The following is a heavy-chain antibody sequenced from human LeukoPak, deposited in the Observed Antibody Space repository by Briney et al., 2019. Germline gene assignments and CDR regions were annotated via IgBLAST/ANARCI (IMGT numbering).Heavy chain of an antibody. J-gene: IGHJ4*02. CDR2: INWNGGST. Sequence: GGSLRLSCAASGFTFDDYGMSWVRQAPGKGLEWVSGINWNGGSTGYADSVKGRFTISRDNAKNSLYLQMNSLTAEDTALYYCARDGLRYFDWLLYCFDYWGQGTLVTVSS. CDR3: ARDGLRYFDWLLYCFDY. D-gene: IGHD3-9*01. V-gene: IGHV3-20*04. CDR1: GFTFDDYG.